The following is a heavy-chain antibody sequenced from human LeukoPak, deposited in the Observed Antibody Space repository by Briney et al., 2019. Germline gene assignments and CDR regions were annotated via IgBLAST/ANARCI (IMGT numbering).Heavy chain of an antibody. CDR3: ARLHVITGTTVRFDP. CDR2: INHSGST. Sequence: SETLSLTCAVYGGSFSGYYWSWIRQPPGKGLECIGEINHSGSTNYNPSLKSRVTISVDTSKNQFSLKLSSVTAADTAVYYCARLHVITGTTVRFDPWGQGTLVTVSS. D-gene: IGHD1-20*01. CDR1: GGSFSGYY. V-gene: IGHV4-34*01. J-gene: IGHJ5*02.